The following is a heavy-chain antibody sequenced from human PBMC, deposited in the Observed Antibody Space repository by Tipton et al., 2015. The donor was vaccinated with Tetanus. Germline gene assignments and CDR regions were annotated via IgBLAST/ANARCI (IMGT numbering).Heavy chain of an antibody. CDR1: GGSISGSSYY. CDR2: IYYSGST. CDR3: ARHPPPYSYGSGSYLDY. V-gene: IGHV4-39*01. Sequence: TLSLTCSVSGGSISGSSYYWSWIRQPPGKALEWIGSIYYSGSTFYHPSLQSRVTISVDTSKNQFSLRLSSVTAADTAVYFCARHPPPYSYGSGSYLDYWGQGTPVTVSS. J-gene: IGHJ4*02. D-gene: IGHD3-10*01.